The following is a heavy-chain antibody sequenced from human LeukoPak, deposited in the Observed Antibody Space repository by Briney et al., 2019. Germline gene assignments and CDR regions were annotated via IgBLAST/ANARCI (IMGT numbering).Heavy chain of an antibody. J-gene: IGHJ3*02. D-gene: IGHD3-10*01. CDR2: TNWNGGST. V-gene: IGHV3-20*01. CDR3: ARVIDYGSGEDAFDI. CDR1: GFTFDDYG. Sequence: PGGSLRLSCAASGFTFDDYGMSWVRQAPGKGLEWVSGTNWNGGSTGYADSVKGRFTISRDNAKSSLYLQMNSLRAEDTALYHCARVIDYGSGEDAFDIWGQGTMVTVSS.